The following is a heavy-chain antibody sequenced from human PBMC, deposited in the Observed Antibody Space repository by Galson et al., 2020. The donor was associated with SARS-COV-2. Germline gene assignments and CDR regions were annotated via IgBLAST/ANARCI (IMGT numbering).Heavy chain of an antibody. CDR3: AKARSSGDYGQKNYYYGMDV. Sequence: GESLKISCAASGFTFSSYAMSWVRQAPGKGLEWVSAISGSGGSTYYADSVKGRFTISRDNSKNTLYLQMNSLRAEDTAVYYCAKARSSGDYGQKNYYYGMDVWGQGTTGTVSS. J-gene: IGHJ6*02. D-gene: IGHD2-21*02. CDR1: GFTFSSYA. CDR2: ISGSGGST. V-gene: IGHV3-23*01.